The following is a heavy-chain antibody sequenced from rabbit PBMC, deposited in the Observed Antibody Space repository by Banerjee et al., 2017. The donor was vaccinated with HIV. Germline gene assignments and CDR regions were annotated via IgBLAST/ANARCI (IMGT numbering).Heavy chain of an antibody. Sequence: QEQLKETGGGLVQPGASLTLTCTASGFSFSSSHYMCWVRQAPGKGLEWIACIYASSSGTTYYASWVNGRFTISLDNAQNTVFLQMTSLTAADTATYFCARDSSYASSSGYTRLDLWGPGTLVTVS. CDR2: IYASSSGTT. CDR3: ARDSSYASSSGYTRLDL. D-gene: IGHD1-1*01. J-gene: IGHJ3*01. V-gene: IGHV1S45*01. CDR1: GFSFSSSHY.